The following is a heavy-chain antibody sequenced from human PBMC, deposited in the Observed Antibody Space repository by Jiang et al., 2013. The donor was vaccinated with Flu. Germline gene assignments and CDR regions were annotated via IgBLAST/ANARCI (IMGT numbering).Heavy chain of an antibody. D-gene: IGHD3-22*01. Sequence: GAEVKKPGASVKISCKASGYTFINYAIHWVRQAPGQRPEWMGWSSADNGDTRYSQQFQGRFTITRDTSASTAYMELSSLTSEDSGVFFCARGRGYTMDSWGQGTLITVSS. J-gene: IGHJ4*02. CDR3: ARGRGYTMDS. V-gene: IGHV1-3*02. CDR1: GYTFINYA. CDR2: SSADNGDT.